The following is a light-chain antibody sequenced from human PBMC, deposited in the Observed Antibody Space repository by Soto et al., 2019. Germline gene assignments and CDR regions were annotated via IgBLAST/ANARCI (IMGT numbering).Light chain of an antibody. J-gene: IGKJ5*01. CDR3: RQYNNCTTST. V-gene: IGKV3-20*01. Sequence: IVLTQSPGTLSLSPGERATLSCRASQNVGRNYLAWYTQKPGQAPRILXXNHXNRATAIPERFIGSGSGKDFTLTISRLEPEDFAVYYCRQYNNCTTSTFGQGTRLEIK. CDR1: QNVGRNY. CDR2: NHX.